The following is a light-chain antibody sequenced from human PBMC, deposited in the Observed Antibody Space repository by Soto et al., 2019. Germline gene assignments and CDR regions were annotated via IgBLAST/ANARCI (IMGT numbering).Light chain of an antibody. J-gene: IGKJ5*01. CDR3: QQYNNWPPIT. Sequence: EIVMTQSPATVSFSPGERATLSCRASQSVSSNLAWYQQKPGQAPRVLVYGASTRATGIPARFSGSGSGTEFTLTISSLQSEDFAVYYCQQYNNWPPITFGQGTRLEIK. CDR2: GAS. V-gene: IGKV3-15*01. CDR1: QSVSSN.